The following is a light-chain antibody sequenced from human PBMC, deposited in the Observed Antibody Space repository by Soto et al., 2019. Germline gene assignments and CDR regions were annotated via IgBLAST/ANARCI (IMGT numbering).Light chain of an antibody. CDR2: GAS. CDR3: QQYGSSPRIT. J-gene: IGKJ1*01. V-gene: IGKV3-20*01. CDR1: QSVSSSY. Sequence: EIVLGQSPRTRSVSPRERATLSWVARQSVSSSYLAWYQQKPGQAPRLLIYGASSRATGIPDRFSGHGSGTNFTRTIGRLEPENLAVYYCQQYGSSPRITFGQGTKVDI.